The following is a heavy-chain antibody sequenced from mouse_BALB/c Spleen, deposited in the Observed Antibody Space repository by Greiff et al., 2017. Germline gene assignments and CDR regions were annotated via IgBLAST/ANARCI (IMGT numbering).Heavy chain of an antibody. CDR2: ISSGGST. V-gene: IGHV5-6-5*01. D-gene: IGHD1-1*01. J-gene: IGHJ1*01. Sequence: EVKLMESGGGLVKPGGSLKLSCAASGFTFSSYAMSWVRQTPEKRLEWVASISSGGSTYYPDSVKGRFTISRDNARNILYLQMSSLRSEDTAMYYCARGYGSSNWYFDVWGAGTTVTVSS. CDR3: ARGYGSSNWYFDV. CDR1: GFTFSSYA.